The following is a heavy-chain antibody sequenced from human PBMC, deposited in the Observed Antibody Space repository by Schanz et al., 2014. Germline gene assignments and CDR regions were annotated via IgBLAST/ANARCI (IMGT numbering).Heavy chain of an antibody. D-gene: IGHD3-10*01. V-gene: IGHV4-59*01. J-gene: IGHJ5*02. CDR2: IYYSGST. CDR3: ARTVERWFGELMSVGWFDP. CDR1: GGSISSYY. Sequence: QVQLQESGPGLVKPSETLSLTCTVSGGSISSYYWSWIRQPPGKGLEWIGYIYYSGSTNYNPSLKRRVTISIDTSKNQFSLKLSSVTAADTAVYYCARTVERWFGELMSVGWFDPWGQGTLVTVSS.